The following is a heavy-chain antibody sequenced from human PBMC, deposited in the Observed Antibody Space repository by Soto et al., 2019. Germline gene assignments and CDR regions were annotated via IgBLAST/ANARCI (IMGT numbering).Heavy chain of an antibody. D-gene: IGHD1-7*01. Sequence: SETQSLTCAVYGGSFSGYYWSWIRQPPGKGLEWIGEINHSGSTNYNPSLKSRVTISVDTSKNQFSLKLSSVTAADTAVYYCARARGRNWNYPSYYYYGMDVWGQGTTVTVSS. V-gene: IGHV4-34*01. CDR2: INHSGST. J-gene: IGHJ6*02. CDR1: GGSFSGYY. CDR3: ARARGRNWNYPSYYYYGMDV.